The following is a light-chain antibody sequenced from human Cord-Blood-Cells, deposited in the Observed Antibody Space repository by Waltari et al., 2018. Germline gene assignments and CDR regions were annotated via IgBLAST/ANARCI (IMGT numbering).Light chain of an antibody. J-gene: IGKJ1*01. CDR2: DAS. CDR1: QSVSSY. V-gene: IGKV3-11*01. CDR3: QQRSNWPPWT. Sequence: EIVLTQSPATLSLSPGERATLSFRASQSVSSYLAWYQQKPGQAPRLLIYDASNRATGIPARFSGSGSGTDFTLTISSLEPEDFAVYYCQQRSNWPPWTFGQG.